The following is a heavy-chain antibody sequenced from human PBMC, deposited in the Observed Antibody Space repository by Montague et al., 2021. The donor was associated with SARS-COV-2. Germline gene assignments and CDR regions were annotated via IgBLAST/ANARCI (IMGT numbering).Heavy chain of an antibody. CDR2: IYYSGST. CDR1: GGSISSYY. Sequence: SETLSLTCTVSGGSISSYYWSWIRQPPGKGLEWIGYIYYSGSTNYNPSLKSRVTISVDTSKNQFSLKLSSVTAADTAVYYCARHFYDSSGYYSEAYLDYWGQGTLVTVSS. V-gene: IGHV4-59*08. D-gene: IGHD3-22*01. CDR3: ARHFYDSSGYYSEAYLDY. J-gene: IGHJ4*02.